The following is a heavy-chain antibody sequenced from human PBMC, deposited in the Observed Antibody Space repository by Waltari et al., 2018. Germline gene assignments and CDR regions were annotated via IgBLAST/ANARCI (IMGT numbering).Heavy chain of an antibody. CDR3: ARRQLGGPLDP. CDR2: LIPIFGAP. V-gene: IGHV1-69*12. D-gene: IGHD1-1*01. J-gene: IGHJ5*02. Sequence: QVPLVQSGAEVKKPGSSVKVSCMASGGTFGRYAITWARQAPGQGLEWMGGLIPIFGAPNYAQRFQGRVTITADESTSTVYMELSSLKSEDTALYFCARRQLGGPLDPWGQGTLVTVSS. CDR1: GGTFGRYA.